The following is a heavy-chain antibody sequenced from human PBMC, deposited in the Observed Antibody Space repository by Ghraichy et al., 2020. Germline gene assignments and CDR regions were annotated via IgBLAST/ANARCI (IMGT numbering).Heavy chain of an antibody. D-gene: IGHD5-24*01. CDR2: FDPEDGET. V-gene: IGHV1-24*01. CDR3: ATEGRRWLQFQPTHFDY. J-gene: IGHJ4*02. Sequence: ASVKVSCKVSGYTLTELSMHWVRQAPGKGLEWMGGFDPEDGETIYAQKFQGRVTMTEDTSTDTAYMELSSLRSEDTAVYYCATEGRRWLQFQPTHFDYWGQGTLVTVSS. CDR1: GYTLTELS.